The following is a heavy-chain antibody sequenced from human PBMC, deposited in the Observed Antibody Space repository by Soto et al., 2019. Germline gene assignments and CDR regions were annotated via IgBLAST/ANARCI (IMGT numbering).Heavy chain of an antibody. J-gene: IGHJ6*02. CDR3: ARGAFGMVVYYYYGMDV. D-gene: IGHD1-26*01. CDR2: INHSGST. V-gene: IGHV4-34*01. CDR1: GGSFSGYY. Sequence: QVQLQQWGAGLLKPSETLSLTCAVYGGSFSGYYWSWIRQPPGKGLEWIGEINHSGSTNCNPSLKSRVTISVDTSKHQFSLKLSSVTAADTAVYYCARGAFGMVVYYYYGMDVWGQGTTVTVSS.